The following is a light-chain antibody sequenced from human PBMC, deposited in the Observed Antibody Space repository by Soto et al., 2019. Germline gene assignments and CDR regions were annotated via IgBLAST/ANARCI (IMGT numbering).Light chain of an antibody. CDR3: AAWDDSLFGKL. CDR1: SSDVGGYNY. J-gene: IGLJ2*01. CDR2: EVS. V-gene: IGLV2-14*01. Sequence: QSVLTQPASVSGSPGQSITISCTGTSSDVGGYNYVSWYQQHPGKAPKLMIYEVSNRPSGVSNRFSGSKSGNTASLTISGLQAEDEADYYCAAWDDSLFGKLFGGGTKLTVL.